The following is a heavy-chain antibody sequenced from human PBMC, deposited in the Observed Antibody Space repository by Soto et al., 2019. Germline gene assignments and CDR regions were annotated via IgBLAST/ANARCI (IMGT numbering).Heavy chain of an antibody. CDR1: GYTFTSYG. CDR2: ISAYNGNT. Sequence: ASVKVSCKASGYTFTSYGISWVRQAPGQGLEWMGWISAYNGNTNYAQKLQGRVTMTTDTSTSTAYMELRSLRSDDTAVYYCARYSSSWSNYYYYGMDVWGQGTTVTVSS. D-gene: IGHD6-13*01. V-gene: IGHV1-18*01. CDR3: ARYSSSWSNYYYYGMDV. J-gene: IGHJ6*02.